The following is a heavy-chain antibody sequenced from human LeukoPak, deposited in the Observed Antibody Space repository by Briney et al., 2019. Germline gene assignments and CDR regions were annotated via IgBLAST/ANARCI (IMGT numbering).Heavy chain of an antibody. Sequence: GGSLRLSCEACGFTFRSYALSWVRPAPGRGLEWVAAINGSAGRWDYAGSVKGRFTVPIDNYRNTLFLQINSLRAEDTATYYCAKKVGLVSAPLWYFDVWGQGTLVAASS. CDR2: INGSAGRW. CDR1: GFTFRSYA. J-gene: IGHJ4*02. CDR3: AKKVGLVSAPLWYFDV. V-gene: IGHV3-23*01. D-gene: IGHD5/OR15-5a*01.